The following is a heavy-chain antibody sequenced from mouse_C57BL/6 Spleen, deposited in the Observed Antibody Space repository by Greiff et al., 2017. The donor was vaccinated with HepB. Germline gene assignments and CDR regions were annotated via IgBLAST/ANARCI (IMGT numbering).Heavy chain of an antibody. J-gene: IGHJ2*01. Sequence: QVQLQQSGPELVKPGASVKISCKASGYAFSSSWMNWVKQRPGKGLEWIGRIYPGDGDTNYNGKFKGKATLTADTSSSTSYMQLSSLTSEDSAVDFCAREEDSSGYFDYWGQGTTLTVSS. CDR3: AREEDSSGYFDY. D-gene: IGHD3-2*02. V-gene: IGHV1-82*01. CDR1: GYAFSSSW. CDR2: IYPGDGDT.